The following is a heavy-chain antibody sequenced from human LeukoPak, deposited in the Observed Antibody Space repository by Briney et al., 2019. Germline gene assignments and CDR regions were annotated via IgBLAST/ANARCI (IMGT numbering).Heavy chain of an antibody. V-gene: IGHV3-9*01. CDR1: GFTFDDYA. J-gene: IGHJ6*03. CDR3: ARTTEGYCRGRSCYSYYYMDV. D-gene: IGHD2-15*01. Sequence: GRSLRLSCAASGFTFDDYAMHWVRQAPGKGLEWVSGISWNSGSIGYADSVKGRFTISRDNAKNSLYLQMSSLRAEDTAVYYCARTTEGYCRGRSCYSYYYMDVWGKGTTVTVSS. CDR2: ISWNSGSI.